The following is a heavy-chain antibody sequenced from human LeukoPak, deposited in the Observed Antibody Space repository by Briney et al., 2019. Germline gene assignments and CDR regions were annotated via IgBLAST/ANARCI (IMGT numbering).Heavy chain of an antibody. CDR1: GFTLSNYD. J-gene: IGHJ4*02. CDR3: ARVRYNSGYIFDY. CDR2: IRYDGSNQ. D-gene: IGHD5-18*01. V-gene: IGHV3-30*02. Sequence: GGSLRLSCVVSGFTLSNYDIYWIRQAPGKGLEWATFIRYDGSNQYYADSVKGRFTISRDNAKNSLYLQMNSLRAEDTAVYYCARVRYNSGYIFDYWGQGTLVTVSS.